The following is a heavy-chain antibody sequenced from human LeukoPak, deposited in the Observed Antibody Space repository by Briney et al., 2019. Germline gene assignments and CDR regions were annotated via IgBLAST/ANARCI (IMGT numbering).Heavy chain of an antibody. D-gene: IGHD3-22*01. CDR3: AREPAVAGDYYDSSGYYWEDY. Sequence: ASVTVSCTASGYTFTIYGIRWVRQAPGQGLEWMGWISAYNGNTNYAQKLQGRVTMTTDTSTSTAYMELRSLRSDDTAVYYCAREPAVAGDYYDSSGYYWEDYWGQGTLVTVSS. V-gene: IGHV1-18*01. CDR1: GYTFTIYG. J-gene: IGHJ4*02. CDR2: ISAYNGNT.